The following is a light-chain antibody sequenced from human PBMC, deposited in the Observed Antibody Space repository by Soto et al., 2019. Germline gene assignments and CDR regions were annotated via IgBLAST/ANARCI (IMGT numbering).Light chain of an antibody. J-gene: IGKJ1*01. CDR3: QKYNSAPWT. CDR2: AAS. V-gene: IGKV1-27*01. Sequence: GDRVTITCRTSQSIRSYLNWYQQKPGKVPRLLIFAASTLQSGAPSRFRGAGSETDFTLTINGLQPEDVATYYCQKYNSAPWTFGQGTKVEIK. CDR1: QSIRSY.